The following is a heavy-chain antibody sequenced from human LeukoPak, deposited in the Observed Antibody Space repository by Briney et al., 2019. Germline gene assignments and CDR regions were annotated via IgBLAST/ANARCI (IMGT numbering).Heavy chain of an antibody. D-gene: IGHD1-7*01. V-gene: IGHV3-53*01. CDR3: AKSSNWNYDY. CDR2: IYTGGIT. Sequence: GGSLRLSCAASGLTVSSNHMAWVRQAPGKGLEWVSVIYTGGITYYADSVQGRFSISRDNSKNTVYLQMNNLRVEDTALYYCAKSSNWNYDYWGQGTLVTVSS. CDR1: GLTVSSNH. J-gene: IGHJ4*02.